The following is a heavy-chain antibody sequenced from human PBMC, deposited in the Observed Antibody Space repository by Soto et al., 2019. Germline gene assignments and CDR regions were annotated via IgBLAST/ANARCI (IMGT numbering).Heavy chain of an antibody. CDR1: GGSINSGGYY. D-gene: IGHD6-13*01. V-gene: IGHV4-31*03. CDR3: ARGDRQSGYSSSWVFDY. J-gene: IGHJ4*02. Sequence: QVQLRESGPGLVKPSQTLSLTCTVSGGSINSGGYYWNWIRQHPGKCPEWIGYMYYSGSTYYNPSLRSRVIISADTSENHSSLKLSSVTAADTAVYFCARGDRQSGYSSSWVFDYWGQGTLVNVSS. CDR2: MYYSGST.